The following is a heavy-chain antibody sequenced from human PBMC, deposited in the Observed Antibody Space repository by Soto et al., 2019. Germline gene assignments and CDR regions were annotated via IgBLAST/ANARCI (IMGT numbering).Heavy chain of an antibody. CDR3: AGTVLRFLEWLPTDV. Sequence: TSETLSLTCAVYGGSFSGYYWSWIRQPPGKGLEWIGEINHSGSTNYNPSLKSRVTISVDTSKNQFSLKLSSVTAADTAVYYCAGTVLRFLEWLPTDVWGQGTTVTAP. CDR1: GGSFSGYY. CDR2: INHSGST. V-gene: IGHV4-34*01. J-gene: IGHJ6*02. D-gene: IGHD3-3*01.